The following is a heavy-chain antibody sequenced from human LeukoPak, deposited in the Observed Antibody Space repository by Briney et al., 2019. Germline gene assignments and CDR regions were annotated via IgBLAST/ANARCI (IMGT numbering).Heavy chain of an antibody. J-gene: IGHJ4*02. Sequence: SVTVSCKSSVGTFSSYAISWVRQPPGQGLEWVGGIIPIFGTANNAQKFQGRVTITADKSTSTAYMELSSLRSEDTAVYYCASPTVYDSSGYYPIGALDYWGQGTLVTVSS. D-gene: IGHD3-22*01. CDR1: VGTFSSYA. V-gene: IGHV1-69*06. CDR3: ASPTVYDSSGYYPIGALDY. CDR2: IIPIFGTA.